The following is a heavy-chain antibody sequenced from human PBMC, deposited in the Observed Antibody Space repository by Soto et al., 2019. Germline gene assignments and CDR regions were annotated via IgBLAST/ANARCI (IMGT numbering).Heavy chain of an antibody. CDR1: GYTFTSYA. Sequence: ASVKVSCKASGYTFTSYAMHWVRQAPGQRLEWMGWINAGNGNTKYSQKFQGRVTITRDTSASTAYMELSSLRSEDTAVYYCARETHMYSSSSREYYFDYWGQGTLVTVSS. CDR2: INAGNGNT. CDR3: ARETHMYSSSSREYYFDY. D-gene: IGHD6-6*01. V-gene: IGHV1-3*01. J-gene: IGHJ4*02.